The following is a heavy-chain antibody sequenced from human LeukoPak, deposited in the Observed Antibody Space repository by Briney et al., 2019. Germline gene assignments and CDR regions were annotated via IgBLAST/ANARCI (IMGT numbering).Heavy chain of an antibody. Sequence: PSETLSLTCTVSGGSISNYYWSWIRQPPGKGLEWIGYIYYSGSTNYNPSLKSRVTISVDTSKNQFSLKLSSVTAADTAVYYCATSRGYFDLWGRGTLVTASS. CDR2: IYYSGST. CDR1: GGSISNYY. CDR3: ATSRGYFDL. J-gene: IGHJ2*01. V-gene: IGHV4-59*01.